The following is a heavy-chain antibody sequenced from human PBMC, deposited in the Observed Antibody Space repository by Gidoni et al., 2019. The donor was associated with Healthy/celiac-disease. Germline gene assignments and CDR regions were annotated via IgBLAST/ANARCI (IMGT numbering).Heavy chain of an antibody. CDR2: ISGMGGST. CDR1: GFTFSTYA. D-gene: IGHD3-22*01. V-gene: IGHV3-23*01. CDR3: AKSSRHYDSSGYYSDAFDI. Sequence: EVQLLESGGGWVQPGGSLRLSCAASGFTFSTYAMSWVRRAPGKGLEWVSAISGMGGSTYYADSVKGRFTISRDNSKNTRYLQMNSLRAEDTAVYYCAKSSRHYDSSGYYSDAFDIWGQGTMVTVSS. J-gene: IGHJ3*02.